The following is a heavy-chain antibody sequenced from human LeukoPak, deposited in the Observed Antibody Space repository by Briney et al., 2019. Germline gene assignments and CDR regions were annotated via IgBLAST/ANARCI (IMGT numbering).Heavy chain of an antibody. CDR1: GGTFSSYA. D-gene: IGHD6-13*01. CDR3: ARADGSSWSLYYYYYGMDV. J-gene: IGHJ6*02. V-gene: IGHV1-69*13. Sequence: SVKVSCKASGGTFSSYAISWVRQAPGQGLEWMGGIIPIFGSANYAQKFQGRVTITADESTSTAYMELSSLRSEDTAVYYCARADGSSWSLYYYYYGMDVWGQGTTVTVSS. CDR2: IIPIFGSA.